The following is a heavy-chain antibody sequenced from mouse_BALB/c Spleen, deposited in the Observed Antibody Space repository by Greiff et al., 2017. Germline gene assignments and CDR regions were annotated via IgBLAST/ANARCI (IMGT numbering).Heavy chain of an antibody. Sequence: EVKLMESGGGLVKPGGSLKLSCAASGFTFSSYAMSWVRQTPEKRLEWVASISSGGSTYYPDSVKGRFTISRDNARNILYLQMSSLRSEDTAMYYCARGGFITTATGYFDYWGQGTTLTVSS. CDR2: ISSGGST. CDR3: ARGGFITTATGYFDY. CDR1: GFTFSSYA. D-gene: IGHD1-2*01. V-gene: IGHV5-6-5*01. J-gene: IGHJ2*01.